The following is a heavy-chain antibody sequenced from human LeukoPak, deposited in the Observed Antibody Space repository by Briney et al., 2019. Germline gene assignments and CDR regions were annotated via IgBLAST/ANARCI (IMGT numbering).Heavy chain of an antibody. D-gene: IGHD5-12*01. V-gene: IGHV4-34*01. CDR2: INHGGST. CDR1: GGSFSGYY. Sequence: SETLSLTCAVYGGSFSGYYWSWIRQPPGKGLEWIGEINHGGSTNYNPSLKSRVTISVDTSKNQFSLKLSSVTAADTAVYYCARGLYIVATIRYYYMDVWGKGTTVTVSS. CDR3: ARGLYIVATIRYYYMDV. J-gene: IGHJ6*03.